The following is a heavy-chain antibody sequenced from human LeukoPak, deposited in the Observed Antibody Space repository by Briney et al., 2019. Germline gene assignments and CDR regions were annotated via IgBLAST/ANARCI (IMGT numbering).Heavy chain of an antibody. CDR2: IYYSGST. CDR3: ARVSIAAAAFDP. Sequence: PSETLSLTCTVSGGSISSSSYYWSWIRQPPGKGLEWIGYIYYSGSTNYNPSLKSRVTISVDTSKNQFSLKLSSVTAADTAVYYCARVSIAAAAFDPWGQGTLVTVSS. V-gene: IGHV4-61*01. D-gene: IGHD6-13*01. CDR1: GGSISSSSYY. J-gene: IGHJ5*02.